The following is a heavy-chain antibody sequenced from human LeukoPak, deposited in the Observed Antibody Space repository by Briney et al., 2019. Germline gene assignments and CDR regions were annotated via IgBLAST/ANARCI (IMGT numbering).Heavy chain of an antibody. CDR3: ARGVRGVTLDY. D-gene: IGHD3-10*01. CDR2: TTSYNHNT. J-gene: IGHJ4*02. CDR1: GYPFISYE. V-gene: IGHV1-18*01. Sequence: GAPGQFSSKASGYPFISYEIKGGGQAPGKGGEGMGWTTSYNHNTNYAQKLQGRVRVTTDTSTSTAYMELRGLRSDDTAVYYCARGVRGVTLDYWGQGTLVTVSS.